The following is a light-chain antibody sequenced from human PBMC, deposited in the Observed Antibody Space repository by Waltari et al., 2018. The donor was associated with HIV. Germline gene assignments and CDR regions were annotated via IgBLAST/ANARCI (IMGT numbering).Light chain of an antibody. Sequence: QSALTQSPSASGSPGQSVTISCTGTSSDVGGYNYVSWYQQHPGKAPKLLIYDVTKRPSGVPDRFSGSKSGNTASLTVSGLQAEDEADYYCNSYAGNNKGVFGTGTKVTVL. J-gene: IGLJ1*01. V-gene: IGLV2-8*01. CDR2: DVT. CDR1: SSDVGGYNY. CDR3: NSYAGNNKGV.